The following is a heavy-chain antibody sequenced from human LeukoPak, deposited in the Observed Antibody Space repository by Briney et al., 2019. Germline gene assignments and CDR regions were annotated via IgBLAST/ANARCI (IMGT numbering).Heavy chain of an antibody. CDR2: IYYSGST. CDR3: ARVGDSSAYYPFDS. V-gene: IGHV4-39*07. D-gene: IGHD3-22*01. Sequence: PSETLSLTCTVSGGSISSSSYYWGWIRQPPGKGLEWIGSIYYSGSTYYNPSLKSRVTISVDTSKNQFSLKLSSVTAADTAVYYCARVGDSSAYYPFDSWGQGTLVTVSS. CDR1: GGSISSSSYY. J-gene: IGHJ4*02.